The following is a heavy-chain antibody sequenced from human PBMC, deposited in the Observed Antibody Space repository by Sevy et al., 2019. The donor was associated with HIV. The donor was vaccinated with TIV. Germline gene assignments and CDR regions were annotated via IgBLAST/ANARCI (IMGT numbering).Heavy chain of an antibody. CDR2: ISSGGSNK. Sequence: GGSLRLSCAASTFTFSDYYMTWIRQAPGKGLEWVSHISSGGSNKYYADSVKGRFTIPRDNAKNSLYLQMNSLRVGDTALYYCARVRYNYGSYYFDYWGQGTLVTVSS. CDR1: TFTFSDYY. D-gene: IGHD5-18*01. CDR3: ARVRYNYGSYYFDY. V-gene: IGHV3-11*01. J-gene: IGHJ4*02.